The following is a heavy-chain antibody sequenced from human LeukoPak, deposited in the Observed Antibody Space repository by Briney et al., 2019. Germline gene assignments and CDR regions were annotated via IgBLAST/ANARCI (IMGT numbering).Heavy chain of an antibody. Sequence: KSSETLSLTCAVYGGSFSGYYWSWIRQPPVKVLEWIGEINHSGSTNYNPSLKSRVTISVDTSKNQFSLKLSSVTAADTAVYYCARVGIAARKDSLDYWGQGTLVTVSS. CDR2: INHSGST. J-gene: IGHJ4*02. CDR1: GGSFSGYY. D-gene: IGHD6-6*01. CDR3: ARVGIAARKDSLDY. V-gene: IGHV4-34*01.